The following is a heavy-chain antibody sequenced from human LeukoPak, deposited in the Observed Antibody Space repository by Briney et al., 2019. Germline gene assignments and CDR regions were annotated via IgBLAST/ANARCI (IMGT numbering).Heavy chain of an antibody. J-gene: IGHJ6*04. V-gene: IGHV1-69*01. CDR2: IIPIFGTA. Sequence: SVKVSCKASGGTFSSYAISWVRQAPGQGLEWMGGIIPIFGTANYAQKFQGRVTITADESTSTSYMELSSLRSEDTAVYYCARGRGVIILVSYYYYGMDVWGKGTTVTVSS. CDR3: ARGRGVIILVSYYYYGMDV. CDR1: GGTFSSYA. D-gene: IGHD3-10*01.